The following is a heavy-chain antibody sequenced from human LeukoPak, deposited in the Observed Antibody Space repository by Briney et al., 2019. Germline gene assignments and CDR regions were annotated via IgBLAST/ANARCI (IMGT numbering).Heavy chain of an antibody. Sequence: GGSLTLSCAASGCTFRDSARTWVRQAPGKGLEWVSLICASGVRTYYADSVKGRFTFSKDNSNTPLYLQMGSMRAGDTAVYFCGRDIQLSYLGQGTLVTVSS. V-gene: IGHV3-23*01. CDR1: GCTFRDSA. J-gene: IGHJ4*02. CDR2: ICASGVRT. CDR3: GRDIQLSY. D-gene: IGHD1-1*01.